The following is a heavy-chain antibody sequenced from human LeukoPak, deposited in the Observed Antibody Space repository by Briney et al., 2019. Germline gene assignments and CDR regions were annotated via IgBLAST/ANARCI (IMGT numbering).Heavy chain of an antibody. CDR3: ARGLVGVVANWFDP. J-gene: IGHJ5*02. Sequence: KPSETLSLTCAVYGGSFSGYYWSWIRQPPGKGLEWIGEINHSGSTNYNPSFKSRVTISVDTSKNQFSLKLSSVTAADTAVYYCARGLVGVVANWFDPWGQGTLVTVSS. D-gene: IGHD2-15*01. CDR1: GGSFSGYY. V-gene: IGHV4-34*01. CDR2: INHSGST.